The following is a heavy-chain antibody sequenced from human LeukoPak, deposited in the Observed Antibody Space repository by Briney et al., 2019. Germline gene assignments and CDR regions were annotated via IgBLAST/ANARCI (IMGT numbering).Heavy chain of an antibody. D-gene: IGHD1-1*01. Sequence: SETLSLTCAVYGGSFSGYYWSWIRQPPGKGLEWIGEINHSGSTNYNPSLKSRVTISVDTSKNQFSLKLSSVTAADTAVYYWARRRDWNDVFAWYYYCVMDVWGQGTTVTVSS. CDR1: GGSFSGYY. J-gene: IGHJ6*02. V-gene: IGHV4-34*01. CDR3: ARRRDWNDVFAWYYYCVMDV. CDR2: INHSGST.